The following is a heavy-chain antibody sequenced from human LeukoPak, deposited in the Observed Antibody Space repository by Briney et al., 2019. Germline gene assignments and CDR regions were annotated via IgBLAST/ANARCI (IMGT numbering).Heavy chain of an antibody. J-gene: IGHJ3*02. V-gene: IGHV3-21*01. CDR1: GFIFSTYN. CDR3: ARVRWFGELLYRFGAFDI. D-gene: IGHD3-10*01. Sequence: GGSLRLSCSASGFIFSTYNMNWVRQAPGKALEWVSSITSSSSRTFYADSVKGRYTISRDNAKNSLYLQMDSLRAEDTAVYYCARVRWFGELLYRFGAFDIWGQGTMVTVSS. CDR2: ITSSSSRT.